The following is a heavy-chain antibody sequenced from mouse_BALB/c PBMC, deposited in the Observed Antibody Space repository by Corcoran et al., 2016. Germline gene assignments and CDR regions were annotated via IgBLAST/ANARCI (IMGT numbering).Heavy chain of an antibody. CDR1: GYTFTNYG. CDR3: ARSAYYRTQFAY. CDR2: INTYTGEP. V-gene: IGHV9-3-1*01. D-gene: IGHD2-14*01. Sequence: QIQLVQSGPELKKPGETVKISCKASGYTFTNYGMNWVKQAPGKGLKWMGWINTYTGEPTYADDFKGRFAFSLETSASTAYLQINNLKNEDTATDFCARSAYYRTQFAYWGQGTLVTVSA. J-gene: IGHJ3*01.